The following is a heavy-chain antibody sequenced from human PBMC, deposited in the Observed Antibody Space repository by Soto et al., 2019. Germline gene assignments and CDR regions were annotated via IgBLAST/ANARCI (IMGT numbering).Heavy chain of an antibody. CDR1: GGTFSSYT. Sequence: QVQLVQSGAEVKKPGSSVKVSCKASGGTFSSYTISWVRQAPGQGLEWMGRIIPILGIANYAQKFQGRVTXTXDXXTSTAYMELSSLRSEDTAVYYCARRRIAVADAFDIWGQGTMVTVSS. CDR2: IIPILGIA. J-gene: IGHJ3*02. V-gene: IGHV1-69*02. CDR3: ARRRIAVADAFDI. D-gene: IGHD6-19*01.